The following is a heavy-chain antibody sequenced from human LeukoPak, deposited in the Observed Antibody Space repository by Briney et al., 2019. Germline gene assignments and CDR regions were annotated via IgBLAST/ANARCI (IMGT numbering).Heavy chain of an antibody. CDR3: GSLPWGFSQPQK. V-gene: IGHV4-39*01. Sequence: SETLSLTCTVSGGSISSSSYYWGWIRQPPGKGLEWIGSMHYSGSTYYNPSLKSRVTISVDTSKNQFSLKLSSVTAADTAVYYWGSLPWGFSQPQKGGQGPLVTVS. CDR2: MHYSGST. D-gene: IGHD3-16*01. CDR1: GGSISSSSYY. J-gene: IGHJ4*02.